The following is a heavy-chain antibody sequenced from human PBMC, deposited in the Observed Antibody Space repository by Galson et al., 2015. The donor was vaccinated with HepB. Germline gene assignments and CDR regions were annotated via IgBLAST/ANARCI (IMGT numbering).Heavy chain of an antibody. V-gene: IGHV1-18*04. CDR3: AREEYYCSSTSCWGMDV. D-gene: IGHD2-2*01. Sequence: SVKVSCKASGYTFTSYGISWVRQAPGQGLEWMGWISAYNGNTNYAQKLQGRVTMTTDTSTSTAYMELRSLRSDDTAVYYCAREEYYCSSTSCWGMDVWGQGTTVTVSS. J-gene: IGHJ6*02. CDR1: GYTFTSYG. CDR2: ISAYNGNT.